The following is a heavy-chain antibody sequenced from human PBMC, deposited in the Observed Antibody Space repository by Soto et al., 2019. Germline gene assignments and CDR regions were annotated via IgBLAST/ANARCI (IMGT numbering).Heavy chain of an antibody. Sequence: EVQLLESGGGLVQPRGSLRLSCAASGFTFISYAMNWVRQAPGKGLQWVSAISGGGDATFYADSVKGRFTISRDNSRNTVTLQMNSLGADDTAVYYCASKVPGSTTRPDYWYFDLWGRGTLVTVSS. CDR3: ASKVPGSTTRPDYWYFDL. CDR1: GFTFISYA. D-gene: IGHD3-10*01. V-gene: IGHV3-23*01. CDR2: ISGGGDAT. J-gene: IGHJ2*01.